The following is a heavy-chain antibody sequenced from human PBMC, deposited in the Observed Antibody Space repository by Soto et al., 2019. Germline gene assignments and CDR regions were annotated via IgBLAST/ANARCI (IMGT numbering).Heavy chain of an antibody. CDR1: GYTFTSYG. J-gene: IGHJ6*02. V-gene: IGHV1-18*01. D-gene: IGHD2-15*01. CDR3: ARDFWGYCSGGSCLHYCYYGMDV. Sequence: QVQLVQSGAEVKKPGASVKVSCKASGYTFTSYGISWVRQAPGQGLEWMGWISAYNGNTNYAQKLQGRVTMTTDTSTSTXXMXLXXQRSDDTAVYYCARDFWGYCSGGSCLHYCYYGMDVWGQGTTVTVSS. CDR2: ISAYNGNT.